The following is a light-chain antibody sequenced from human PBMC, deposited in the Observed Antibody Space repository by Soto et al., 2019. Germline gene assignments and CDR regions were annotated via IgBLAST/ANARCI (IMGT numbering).Light chain of an antibody. CDR2: EVS. Sequence: QSALTQPASVSGSPGQSITISCTETSSDVGTYNFVSWYQHHPGKAPKLIIYEVSNRPSGISDRFSGTKSGSTASLTISGLQAEDEADYHCTSYTTNTALVFGTGTKVTVL. CDR1: SSDVGTYNF. CDR3: TSYTTNTALV. V-gene: IGLV2-14*01. J-gene: IGLJ1*01.